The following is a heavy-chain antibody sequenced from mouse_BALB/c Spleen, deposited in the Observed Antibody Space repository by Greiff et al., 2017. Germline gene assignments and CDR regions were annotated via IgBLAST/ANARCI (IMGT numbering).Heavy chain of an antibody. D-gene: IGHD1-2*01. J-gene: IGHJ3*01. CDR1: GYAFSSYW. CDR2: IYPGDGDT. Sequence: LVESGAELVRPGSSVKISCKASGYAFSSYWMNWVKQRPGQGLEWIGQIYPGDGDTNYNGKFKGKATLTADKSSSTAYMQLSSLTSEDSAVYFCARFTTATWFAYWGQGTLVTVSA. CDR3: ARFTTATWFAY. V-gene: IGHV1-80*01.